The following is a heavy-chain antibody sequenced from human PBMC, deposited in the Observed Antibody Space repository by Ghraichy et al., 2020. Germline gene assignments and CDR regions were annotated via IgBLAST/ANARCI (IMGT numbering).Heavy chain of an antibody. D-gene: IGHD5-24*01. J-gene: IGHJ4*02. CDR2: IIPLVGAP. CDR3: ARDHGRVPYY. Sequence: VKVSCKTSGDSFSSYSFSWVRQAPGQGLEWMGRIIPLVGAPVYTQKLQGRISITADRSTDTVYMELSGLTSEDTAVYYCARDHGRVPYYWGQGTLVTVSS. V-gene: IGHV1-69*08. CDR1: GDSFSSYS.